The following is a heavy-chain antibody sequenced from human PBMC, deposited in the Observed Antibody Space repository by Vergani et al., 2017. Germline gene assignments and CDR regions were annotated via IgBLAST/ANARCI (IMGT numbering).Heavy chain of an antibody. J-gene: IGHJ6*03. CDR2: INAGNGNT. CDR3: ARVGRGGLRRCYYYYMDV. CDR1: GYTFTSYA. Sequence: QVQLVQSGAEVKKPGASVKVSCKASGYTFTSYAMHWVRQAPGQRLEWMGWINAGNGNTKYSQKFQGRVTITRDTSASTAYMELSSLRSEDTAVYYCARVGRGGLRRCYYYYMDVWGRGTTVTVSS. D-gene: IGHD3/OR15-3a*01. V-gene: IGHV1-3*01.